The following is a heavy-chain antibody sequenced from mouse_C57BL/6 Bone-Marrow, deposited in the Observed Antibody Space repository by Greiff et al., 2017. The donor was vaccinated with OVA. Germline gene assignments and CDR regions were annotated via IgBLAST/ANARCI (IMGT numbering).Heavy chain of an antibody. CDR2: ISDGGSYT. J-gene: IGHJ3*01. CDR1: GFTFSSYA. Sequence: EVKLVESGGGLVKPGGSLKLSCAASGFTFSSYAMSWVRQTPEKRLEWVATISDGGSYTYYPDNVKGRFTISRDNAKNNLYLQMSHLKSEDTAMYYCARDERAYYSNYVPFAYWGQGTLVTVSA. D-gene: IGHD2-5*01. CDR3: ARDERAYYSNYVPFAY. V-gene: IGHV5-4*01.